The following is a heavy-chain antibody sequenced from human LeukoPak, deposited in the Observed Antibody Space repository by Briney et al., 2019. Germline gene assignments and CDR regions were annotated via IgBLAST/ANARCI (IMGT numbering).Heavy chain of an antibody. Sequence: GGSLRLSCAASGFTFSSYSMTWVRQAPGKGLEWVSSISSSSSYIYCADSVKGRFTISRDNAKNSLYLQMNSLRAEDTAVYYCAREGSESSYYYLDYWGQGTLVTVSS. CDR1: GFTFSSYS. D-gene: IGHD3-3*01. J-gene: IGHJ4*02. V-gene: IGHV3-21*01. CDR2: ISSSSSYI. CDR3: AREGSESSYYYLDY.